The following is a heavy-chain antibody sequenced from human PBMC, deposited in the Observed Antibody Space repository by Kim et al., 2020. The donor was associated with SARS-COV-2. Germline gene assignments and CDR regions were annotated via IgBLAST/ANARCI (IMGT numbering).Heavy chain of an antibody. CDR3: ARVEWPYYYDSSGYPDY. Sequence: GGSLRLSCAASGFTFSDYYMSWIRQAPGKGLEWVSYISSSGSTIYYADSVKGRFTISRDNAKNSLYLQMNSLRAEDTAVYYCARVEWPYYYDSSGYPDYWGQGTLVTVSS. J-gene: IGHJ4*02. CDR1: GFTFSDYY. CDR2: ISSSGSTI. V-gene: IGHV3-11*01. D-gene: IGHD3-22*01.